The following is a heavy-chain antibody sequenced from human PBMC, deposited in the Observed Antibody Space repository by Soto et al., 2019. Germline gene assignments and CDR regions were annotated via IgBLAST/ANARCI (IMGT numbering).Heavy chain of an antibody. V-gene: IGHV1-18*01. CDR1: GYTFTSYG. J-gene: IGHJ6*02. CDR3: ARDRGITIFGVVLRYGMDG. D-gene: IGHD3-3*01. CDR2: ISAYNGNT. Sequence: ASVKVSCKASGYTFTSYGISWVRQAPGQGLEWMGWISAYNGNTNYAQKLQGRVTMTTDTSTSTAYMELRSLRSDDTAVYYCARDRGITIFGVVLRYGMDGCGQGSTV.